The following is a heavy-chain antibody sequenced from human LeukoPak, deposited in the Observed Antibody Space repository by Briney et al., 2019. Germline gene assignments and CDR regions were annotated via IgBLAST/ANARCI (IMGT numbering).Heavy chain of an antibody. CDR2: IYPGDSET. D-gene: IGHD6-13*01. J-gene: IGHJ5*02. CDR3: ARLMAAAGTGNNWFDP. Sequence: GESLQISCQGSGYRFTRYWIGWVRQMPGKGLELMGIIYPGDSETRYSPSFQGQVTISADKSISTAYLQWSSLKASDSAMYYCARLMAAAGTGNNWFDPWGQGTLVTVSS. V-gene: IGHV5-51*01. CDR1: GYRFTRYW.